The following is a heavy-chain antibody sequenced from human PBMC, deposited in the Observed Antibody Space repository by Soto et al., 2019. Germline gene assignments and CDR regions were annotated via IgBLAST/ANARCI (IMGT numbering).Heavy chain of an antibody. D-gene: IGHD1-26*01. J-gene: IGHJ4*02. CDR3: AKDHRYSGTYGYSELDY. Sequence: GGSLRLSCAASGFTFSSYGMHWVRQAPGKGLEWVAVTSYDGSNKYYADSVKGRFTISRDNFKNTLYLQMNSLRAEDTAVYYCAKDHRYSGTYGYSELDYWGQGTLVTVSS. CDR1: GFTFSSYG. V-gene: IGHV3-30*18. CDR2: TSYDGSNK.